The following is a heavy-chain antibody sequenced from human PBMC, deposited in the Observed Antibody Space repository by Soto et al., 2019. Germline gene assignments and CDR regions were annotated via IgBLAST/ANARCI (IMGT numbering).Heavy chain of an antibody. Sequence: PGGSLRLSCAASGFTFSSCGIHWVRQAPGKGLEWVAVISYDGSDKYYADSVKGRFTISRDNTKNTLYIQMNITSAEDTAVYYCAKLEGNYYGPGMDVWGRGTTVTVSS. J-gene: IGHJ6*02. CDR3: AKLEGNYYGPGMDV. CDR1: GFTFSSCG. CDR2: ISYDGSDK. V-gene: IGHV3-30*18.